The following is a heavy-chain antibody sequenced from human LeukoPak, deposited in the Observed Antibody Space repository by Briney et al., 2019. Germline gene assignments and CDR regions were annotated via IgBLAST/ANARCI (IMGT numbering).Heavy chain of an antibody. CDR2: IYSDGST. J-gene: IGHJ4*02. Sequence: PGGSLRLSCAASGFTVSSYYMGWVRQAPDRGLEWVSNIYSDGSTHYADSVKGRFTISRDNSKNTVHLQMNSLKAEDTAVYFCARLETLGAWRFDYWGQGTLVTVSS. CDR1: GFTVSSYY. CDR3: ARLETLGAWRFDY. D-gene: IGHD3-16*01. V-gene: IGHV3-53*01.